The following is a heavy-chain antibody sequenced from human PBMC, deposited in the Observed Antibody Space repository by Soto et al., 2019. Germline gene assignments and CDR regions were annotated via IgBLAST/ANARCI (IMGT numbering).Heavy chain of an antibody. CDR3: ARDAFPLSGNSLDLDI. CDR1: GYTFRRYG. J-gene: IGHJ3*02. D-gene: IGHD2-15*01. CDR2: ISPYNGYT. Sequence: QVQLVQSGVEVKKPGTSAKVSCKASGYTFRRYGINWVRQAPGQGLEWMGWISPYNGYTSSAQTRQGRLTMTTDISTSTAYMELRTLRSDDTAVYYCARDAFPLSGNSLDLDIWGQGTMVTVSS. V-gene: IGHV1-18*01.